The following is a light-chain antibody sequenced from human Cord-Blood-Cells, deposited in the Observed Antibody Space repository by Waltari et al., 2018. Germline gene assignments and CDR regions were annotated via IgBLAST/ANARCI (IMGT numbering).Light chain of an antibody. J-gene: IGKJ2*03. CDR1: QSISSY. CDR2: AAS. CDR3: QQSYSTPYS. V-gene: IGKV1-39*01. Sequence: DIQMTQSPSSLSASVGARVTITCRASQSISSYLNLYQQKPGKAPKLPIYAASSLQSGVPSRFSGSGSGTDFTLTISSLQPEDFATYYCQQSYSTPYSFGQGTKLEIK.